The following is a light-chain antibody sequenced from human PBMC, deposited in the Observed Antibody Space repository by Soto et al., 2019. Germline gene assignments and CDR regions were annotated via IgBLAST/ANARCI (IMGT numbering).Light chain of an antibody. V-gene: IGKV3-11*01. Sequence: EIVLTQSPATLSLSPGERATLSCRASQSVSSYLAWYQQKLGQAPRLLIYDASNRATGIPARFSGSGSGPDFTLTISSLEPEDFAGYYCQQRSNWPRTCGQGTKVEIK. CDR3: QQRSNWPRT. J-gene: IGKJ1*01. CDR2: DAS. CDR1: QSVSSY.